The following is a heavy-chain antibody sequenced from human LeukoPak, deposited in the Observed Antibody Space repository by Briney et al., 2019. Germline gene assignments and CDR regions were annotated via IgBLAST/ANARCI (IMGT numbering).Heavy chain of an antibody. D-gene: IGHD1-26*01. Sequence: GGSLRHSCAASGFTFSSYSMNWVRQAPGKGLEWVSYISSSSSTIYYANSVKGRFTISRDNAKKSLYLQMNSLRVEDTGVYYCASWGEGALDNWGQGTLVTVSS. CDR1: GFTFSSYS. CDR3: ASWGEGALDN. CDR2: ISSSSSTI. V-gene: IGHV3-48*01. J-gene: IGHJ4*02.